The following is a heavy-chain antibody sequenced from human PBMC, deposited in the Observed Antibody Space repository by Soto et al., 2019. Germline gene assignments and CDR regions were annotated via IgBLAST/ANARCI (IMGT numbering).Heavy chain of an antibody. Sequence: QVQLQESGPGLVKPSETLSLTCTVSGGSISSYYWSWIRQPPGKGLEWIGYIYYSGSTNYNPSLKSRVTISVDTSKNLFSLKLSSVTAADTAVYYCARRGYCSGGSCYRAPNWFDPWGQGTLVTVSS. CDR2: IYYSGST. J-gene: IGHJ5*02. CDR3: ARRGYCSGGSCYRAPNWFDP. D-gene: IGHD2-15*01. V-gene: IGHV4-59*01. CDR1: GGSISSYY.